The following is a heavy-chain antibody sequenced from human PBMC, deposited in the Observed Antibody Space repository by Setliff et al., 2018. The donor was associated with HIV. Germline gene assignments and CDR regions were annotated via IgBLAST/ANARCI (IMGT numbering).Heavy chain of an antibody. J-gene: IGHJ4*02. CDR1: GYTFSRHG. V-gene: IGHV1-18*01. D-gene: IGHD3-22*01. Sequence: ASVKVSCKTSGYTFSRHGFSWVRQAPGQGLEWMGWISAYNLNTNYAQKFQGRATMTTDTSASTGYMELRSLRSDDTAVYYCARAYYHDSSGYQGFDYWGQGTLVTVSS. CDR3: ARAYYHDSSGYQGFDY. CDR2: ISAYNLNT.